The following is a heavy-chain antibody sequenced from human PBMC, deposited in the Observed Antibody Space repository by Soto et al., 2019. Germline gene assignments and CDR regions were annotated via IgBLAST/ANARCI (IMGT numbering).Heavy chain of an antibody. CDR1: GYTFSRYG. Sequence: ASVKVSCXASGYTFSRYGISWVRQAPGQGLEWMGWISGYNGDTKYAQKVQGRVTMTIDTSTYTAYMELRSLTSDDTAIYYCAKNGQPPYYYYGMDVWGQGTTVTVSS. D-gene: IGHD2-8*01. V-gene: IGHV1-18*01. CDR2: ISGYNGDT. J-gene: IGHJ6*02. CDR3: AKNGQPPYYYYGMDV.